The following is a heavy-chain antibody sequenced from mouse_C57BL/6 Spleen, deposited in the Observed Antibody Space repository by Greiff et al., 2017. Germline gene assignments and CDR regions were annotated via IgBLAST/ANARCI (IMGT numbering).Heavy chain of an antibody. CDR1: GFTFSSYA. J-gene: IGHJ4*01. CDR3: ARDRYEVDY. CDR2: ISDGGSYT. Sequence: EVKVVESGGGLVKPGGSLKLSCAASGFTFSSYAMSWVRQTPEKRLEWVATISDGGSYTYYPDNVKGRFTISRDNAKNNLYLQMSHLKSEDTAMYYCARDRYEVDYWGQGASVTVSS. D-gene: IGHD2-3*01. V-gene: IGHV5-4*01.